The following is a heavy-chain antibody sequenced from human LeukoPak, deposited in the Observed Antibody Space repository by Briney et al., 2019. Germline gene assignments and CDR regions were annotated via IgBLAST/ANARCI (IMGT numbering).Heavy chain of an antibody. D-gene: IGHD3-22*01. J-gene: IGHJ4*02. CDR2: INPNSGGT. Sequence: ASVKVSCKASGYTFTGYYMHWVRQAPGQGLEWMGWINPNSGGTIYAQKFQGRVTMTRDTSISTAYMELSRLRSDDTAVYYCARDRYYYDSSGYYFRWGQGTLVTVSS. V-gene: IGHV1-2*02. CDR1: GYTFTGYY. CDR3: ARDRYYYDSSGYYFR.